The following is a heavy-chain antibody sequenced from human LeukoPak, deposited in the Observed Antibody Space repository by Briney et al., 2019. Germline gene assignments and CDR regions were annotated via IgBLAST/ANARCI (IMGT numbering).Heavy chain of an antibody. J-gene: IGHJ6*03. V-gene: IGHV3-15*01. CDR1: GFTFSNAW. Sequence: GGSLRLSCAASGFTFSNAWMSWVRQAPGKGLEWVGCIKSKTGGGTTDYAAPVKGRFTISRDDSKNTLYLQMNSLKTEDTAVYYCTTVYDFWSGYLSYYYMDVWGKGTTVTVSS. CDR3: TTVYDFWSGYLSYYYMDV. D-gene: IGHD3-3*01. CDR2: IKSKTGGGTT.